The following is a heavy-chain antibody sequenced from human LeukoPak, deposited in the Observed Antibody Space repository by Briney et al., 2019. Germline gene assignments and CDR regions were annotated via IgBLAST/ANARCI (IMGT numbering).Heavy chain of an antibody. CDR3: ARGQQLVRSFRY. J-gene: IGHJ4*02. CDR1: GFTFSNAW. D-gene: IGHD6-13*01. V-gene: IGHV4-34*01. Sequence: PGGSLRLSCAASGFTFSNAWMSWVRQPPGKGLEWIGEINHSGSTNYNPSLKSRVTISVDTSKNQFSLKLSSVTAADTAVYYCARGQQLVRSFRYWGQGTLVTVSS. CDR2: INHSGST.